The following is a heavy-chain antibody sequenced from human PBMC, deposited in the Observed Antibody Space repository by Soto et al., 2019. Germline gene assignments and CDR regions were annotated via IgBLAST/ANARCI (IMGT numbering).Heavy chain of an antibody. V-gene: IGHV1-69*04. CDR1: GDTFNNYV. CDR3: AREGTSASTGMDY. D-gene: IGHD2-2*01. Sequence: QVQLVQSGAEVRKPGSSVTVSCETSGDTFNNYVINWVRQAPGQGPEWMGRIIPIVGKTIYAQRFQGRVTIHADKAATTGYMDLSSLRIDDTAVYFCAREGTSASTGMDYWGQGSLVTVSS. CDR2: IIPIVGKT. J-gene: IGHJ4*02.